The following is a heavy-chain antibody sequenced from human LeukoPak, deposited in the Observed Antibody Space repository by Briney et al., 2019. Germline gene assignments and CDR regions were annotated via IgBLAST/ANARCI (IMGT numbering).Heavy chain of an antibody. J-gene: IGHJ4*02. D-gene: IGHD4-11*01. V-gene: IGHV3-30*02. Sequence: GGSLRLSCAASGFTFSSYGMHWVRQAPGKGLEWVAVIWYDGSNKYYADSVKGRFTISRDNSKNTLYLQMNSLRAEDTAVYYCITTERDRDYWGQGTLVTVSS. CDR2: IWYDGSNK. CDR1: GFTFSSYG. CDR3: ITTERDRDY.